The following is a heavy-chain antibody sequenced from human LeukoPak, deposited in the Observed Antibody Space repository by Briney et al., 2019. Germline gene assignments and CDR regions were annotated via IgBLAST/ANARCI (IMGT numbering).Heavy chain of an antibody. J-gene: IGHJ1*01. V-gene: IGHV4-59*01. CDR1: GGSMSGYF. CDR3: ARSITSSWYGDFQH. D-gene: IGHD6-13*01. CDR2: IYYSGST. Sequence: SETLSLTCTVSGGSMSGYFWSWIRQPPGKGLEWIGYIYYSGSTNYNPSLKSRVTISVDTSKNQFSLKLSSVTAADTAVYYCARSITSSWYGDFQHWGQGTLDTVSS.